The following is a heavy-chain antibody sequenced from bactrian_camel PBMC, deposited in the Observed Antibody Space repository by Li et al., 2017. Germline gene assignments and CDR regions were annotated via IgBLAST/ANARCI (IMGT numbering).Heavy chain of an antibody. CDR2: LRTSEGRA. D-gene: IGHD5*01. V-gene: IGHV3S68*01. CDR3: AARYQGGFGLGGLCTDVLGDFPY. Sequence: HVQLVESGGGSVQAGGSLRLSCVVSGLTYCTFDLSWYRQAPGKEREGVALLRTSEGRATYVDAVKGRFTISQDYIKRTLNLQMNSLKLDDTAMYYCAARYQGGFGLGGLCTDVLGDFPYWGQGTQVTVS. CDR1: GLTYCTFD. J-gene: IGHJ6*01.